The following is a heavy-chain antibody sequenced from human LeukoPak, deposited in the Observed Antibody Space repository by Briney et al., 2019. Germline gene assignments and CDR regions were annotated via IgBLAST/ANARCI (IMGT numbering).Heavy chain of an antibody. V-gene: IGHV3-21*03. CDR1: GFTFSSYS. CDR3: TTDLRIEGHYDSSGYYPPPPDY. Sequence: PGGSLRLSCAASGFTFSSYSMNWVRQAPGKGLEWVSSISSSSSYIYYADSVKGRFTISRDNAKNSLYLQMNSLKTEDTAVYYCTTDLRIEGHYDSSGYYPPPPDYWGQGTLVTVSS. J-gene: IGHJ4*02. D-gene: IGHD3-22*01. CDR2: ISSSSSYI.